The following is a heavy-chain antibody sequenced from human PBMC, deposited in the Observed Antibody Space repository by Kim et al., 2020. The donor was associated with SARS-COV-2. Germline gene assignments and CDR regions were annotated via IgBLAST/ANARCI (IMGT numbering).Heavy chain of an antibody. J-gene: IGHJ5*02. CDR2: ISGGADHI. CDR3: ARGWQPAARGNWFDP. D-gene: IGHD6-6*01. Sequence: GGSLRLSCAASGLTFSDYYMSWIRQAPGKGLEWISYISGGADHIYYGDSVKGRFTISRDNAKKSLYLQMNSLRAEDTAVYHCARGWQPAARGNWFDPWG. CDR1: GLTFSDYY. V-gene: IGHV3-11*01.